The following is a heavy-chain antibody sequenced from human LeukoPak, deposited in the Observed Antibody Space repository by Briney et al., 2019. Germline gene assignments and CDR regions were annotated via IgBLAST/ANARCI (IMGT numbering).Heavy chain of an antibody. CDR1: GFTFSGSA. CDR3: ARETTLLFFGELSDYYYYYYMDV. J-gene: IGHJ6*03. V-gene: IGHV3-73*01. D-gene: IGHD3-10*01. CDR2: IRSKANSYAT. Sequence: GGSLRLSCAASGFTFSGSAMHWVRQASGKGLEWVGRIRSKANSYATAYAASVKGRFTISRDDSKNTAYLQMNSLKTEDTAVYYCARETTLLFFGELSDYYYYYYMDVWGKGTTVTVSS.